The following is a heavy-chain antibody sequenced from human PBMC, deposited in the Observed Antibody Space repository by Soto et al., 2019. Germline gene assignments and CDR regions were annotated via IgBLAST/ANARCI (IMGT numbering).Heavy chain of an antibody. CDR1: GYTFTSYY. V-gene: IGHV1-46*01. Sequence: ASVKVSCKASGYTFTSYYMHWVRQAPGQGLEWMGIINAGSGNTSYSQKFQGRVTITRDTSASTAYMELSSLRSEDTAVYYCARAGWPYWGQGTLVTVPQ. CDR3: ARAGWPY. J-gene: IGHJ4*02. D-gene: IGHD2-15*01. CDR2: INAGSGNT.